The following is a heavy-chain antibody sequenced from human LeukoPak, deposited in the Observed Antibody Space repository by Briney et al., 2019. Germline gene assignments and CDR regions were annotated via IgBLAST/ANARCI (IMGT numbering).Heavy chain of an antibody. D-gene: IGHD2-15*01. J-gene: IGHJ6*03. Sequence: SETLSLTCTVSGGSISSGDYYWSWIRQPPGKGLEWIAYMYYSGRTYYNPSLKSRVTMSADTSKNQFSLKLSSVTAADTAVYYCARGVLGYCSGGSCYSKDYYMDVWGKGTTVTVSS. V-gene: IGHV4-30-4*01. CDR3: ARGVLGYCSGGSCYSKDYYMDV. CDR2: MYYSGRT. CDR1: GGSISSGDYY.